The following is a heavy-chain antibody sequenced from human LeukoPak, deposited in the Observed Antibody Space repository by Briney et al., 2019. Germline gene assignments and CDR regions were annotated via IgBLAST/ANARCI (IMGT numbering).Heavy chain of an antibody. CDR3: ARRRDLYSGSYYPFDY. CDR1: GYSFTSYW. D-gene: IGHD1-26*01. CDR2: SYPGDSDA. V-gene: IGHV5-51*01. J-gene: IGHJ4*02. Sequence: GESLKISCKGSGYSFTSYWIGWVRQMLGKGLKWMGISYPGDSDARYSPSFQGQVTISADKSISTAYLQWSSLKASATAMYYCARRRDLYSGSYYPFDYWGQGTLVTVSS.